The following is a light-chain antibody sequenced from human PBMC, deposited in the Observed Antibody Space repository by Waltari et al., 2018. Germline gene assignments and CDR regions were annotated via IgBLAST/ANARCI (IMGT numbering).Light chain of an antibody. CDR1: GSDVGTYKR. V-gene: IGLV2-23*02. Sequence: QSALTQPASVSGSPGQSNTIPCPGTGSDVGTYKRVSWYQQHPSKAPKLMIYPVSKRPSGVSDRFSGSKSGDMASLTISGLQPEDEAEYFCSSYAGASKGVFGGGTKVTVL. J-gene: IGLJ2*01. CDR2: PVS. CDR3: SSYAGASKGV.